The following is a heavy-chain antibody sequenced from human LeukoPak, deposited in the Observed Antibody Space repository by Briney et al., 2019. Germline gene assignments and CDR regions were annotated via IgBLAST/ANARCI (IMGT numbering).Heavy chain of an antibody. CDR3: AKAGYSSSWLDY. D-gene: IGHD6-13*01. CDR1: GFTFSSYA. Sequence: GGSLRLSCAASGFTFSSYAMSWVRQAPVKGLEWVLAISGSGGSTYYADSVKGRFTISRDNSKNTLYLQMNSLRAEDTAVYYCAKAGYSSSWLDYWGQGTLVTVSS. J-gene: IGHJ4*02. V-gene: IGHV3-23*01. CDR2: ISGSGGST.